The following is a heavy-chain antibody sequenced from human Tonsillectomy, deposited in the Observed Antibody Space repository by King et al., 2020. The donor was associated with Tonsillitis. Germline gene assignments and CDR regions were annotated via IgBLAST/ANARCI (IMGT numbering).Heavy chain of an antibody. J-gene: IGHJ5*02. Sequence: QLVQSGAEVKKPGTSVKVSCKASGYTFTSYYMHWVRQAPGQGLEWMGIINPSGGSTSYAQKFQGRVTMTRDTSTSTVYMELSSLRSEDTAVYYCARRNLRAWFDPWGQGTLVTVSS. CDR2: INPSGGST. CDR3: ARRNLRAWFDP. CDR1: GYTFTSYY. D-gene: IGHD1-14*01. V-gene: IGHV1-46*01.